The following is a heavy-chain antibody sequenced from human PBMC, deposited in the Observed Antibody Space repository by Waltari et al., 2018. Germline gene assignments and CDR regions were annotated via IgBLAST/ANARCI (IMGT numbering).Heavy chain of an antibody. J-gene: IGHJ6*03. D-gene: IGHD6-19*01. CDR3: ARGWLQVAPPYYYYMDV. CDR1: GGSFSGYY. Sequence: QVQLLQWGAGLLKPSETLSLTCAVYGGSFSGYYWSWLRQLPGKGLEGLGEINHKASPAYNPSLKSRATISIETSKNQCSMKLDSVTAADTGVYYCARGWLQVAPPYYYYMDVWDRGTAVTVSS. V-gene: IGHV4-34*01. CDR2: INHKASP.